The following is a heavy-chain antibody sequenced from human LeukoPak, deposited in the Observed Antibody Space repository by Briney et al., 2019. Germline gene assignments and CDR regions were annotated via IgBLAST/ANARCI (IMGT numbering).Heavy chain of an antibody. CDR1: GFTFSSYW. CDR3: ARKEGVIDY. J-gene: IGHJ4*02. V-gene: IGHV3-7*01. CDR2: IKQDGSET. Sequence: AGGSLRLSCAASGFTFSSYWMGWVREAPGGGLEWVANIKQDGSETYYVNSVKGRFTISRDNAKNSLYLQMNSLRAEDTAVYYCARKEGVIDYWGQGTLVTVSS. D-gene: IGHD3-10*01.